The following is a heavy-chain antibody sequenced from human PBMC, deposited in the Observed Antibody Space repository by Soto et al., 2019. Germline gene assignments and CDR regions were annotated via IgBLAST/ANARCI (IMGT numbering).Heavy chain of an antibody. CDR2: INAGNGNT. Sequence: QVQLVQSGAEVKKPGASVKVSCKASGYTFTSYAMHWVRQAPGQRLEWMGWINAGNGNTKYSQKFQGRVTITRDASASRAYRELSSLRSEDTAVYYCARTSGYYFYDYWGQGTLVTVSS. J-gene: IGHJ4*02. V-gene: IGHV1-3*01. D-gene: IGHD3-22*01. CDR3: ARTSGYYFYDY. CDR1: GYTFTSYA.